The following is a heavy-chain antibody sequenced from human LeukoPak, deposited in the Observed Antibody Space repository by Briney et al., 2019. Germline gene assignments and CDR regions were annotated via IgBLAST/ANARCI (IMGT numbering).Heavy chain of an antibody. J-gene: IGHJ5*02. D-gene: IGHD6-19*01. CDR3: ARELAVAGEDNWFDP. V-gene: IGHV3-23*01. Sequence: GGSLRLSCAASGFTFSSYAMSWVRQAPGKGLEWVSAISGSGGSTYYADSVKGRFTISRDNAKNSLYLQMNSLRAEDTAVYYCARELAVAGEDNWFDPWGQGTLVTVSS. CDR2: ISGSGGST. CDR1: GFTFSSYA.